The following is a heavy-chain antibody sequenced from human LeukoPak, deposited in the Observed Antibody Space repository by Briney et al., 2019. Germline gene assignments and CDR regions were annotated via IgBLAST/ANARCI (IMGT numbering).Heavy chain of an antibody. V-gene: IGHV1-69-2*01. CDR3: ARNGGGYTYSSQGHHIYY. J-gene: IGHJ4*02. CDR2: VDPENGET. CDR1: GYTFSDYY. Sequence: VKVSCKVSGYTFSDYYMHWVQQAPGKGLDWMGLVDPENGETIYSQNFQDRVTITADTSTDTVYMELNSLKSEDTAVYHCARNGGGYTYSSQGHHIYYWGQGSLVTVSS. D-gene: IGHD1-1*01.